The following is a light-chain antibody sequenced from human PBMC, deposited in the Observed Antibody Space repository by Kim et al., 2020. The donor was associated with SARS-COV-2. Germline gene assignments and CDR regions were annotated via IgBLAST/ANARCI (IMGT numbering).Light chain of an antibody. CDR3: QQYCSTPVT. V-gene: IGKV3-20*01. CDR1: QSVSSSY. J-gene: IGKJ2*01. Sequence: EIVLTQSPGTLSLSPGERATLSCRASQSVSSSYLAWYQQKPGQSHRLLIYGASSRATGIPDRSSGSGSGTDFTLNISRLEPEDFAVYYCQQYCSTPVTVGQGIKLEIK. CDR2: GAS.